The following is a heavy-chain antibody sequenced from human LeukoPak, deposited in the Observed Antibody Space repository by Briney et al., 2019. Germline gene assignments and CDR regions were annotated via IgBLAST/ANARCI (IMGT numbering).Heavy chain of an antibody. Sequence: PGGSLRLSCAASGFTFSDYYMSWIRQAPGKGLEWVSYISSSGSTIYYADSVKGRFTISRDNAKNSLYLQMNSLRAEDTAVYYCAREEGGVKGYDILTGYYRAFDIWGQGTMVTVSS. V-gene: IGHV3-11*01. CDR1: GFTFSDYY. CDR3: AREEGGVKGYDILTGYYRAFDI. D-gene: IGHD3-9*01. CDR2: ISSSGSTI. J-gene: IGHJ3*02.